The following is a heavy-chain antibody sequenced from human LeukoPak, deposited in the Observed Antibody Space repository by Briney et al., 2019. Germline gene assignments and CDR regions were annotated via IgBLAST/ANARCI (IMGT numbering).Heavy chain of an antibody. CDR2: IYTSGST. J-gene: IGHJ4*02. Sequence: PSETLSLTCTVSGGSISSGSYYWSWTRQPAGKGLEWIGRIYTSGSTNYNPSLKSRVTISVDTSKNQFSLKLSSVTAADTAVYYCARDISGSYYNPQYYFDYWGQGTLVTVSS. V-gene: IGHV4-61*02. CDR3: ARDISGSYYNPQYYFDY. D-gene: IGHD3-10*01. CDR1: GGSISSGSYY.